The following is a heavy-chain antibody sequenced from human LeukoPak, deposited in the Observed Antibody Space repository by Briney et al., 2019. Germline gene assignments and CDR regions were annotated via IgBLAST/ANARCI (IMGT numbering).Heavy chain of an antibody. J-gene: IGHJ5*02. Sequence: SQTLSLTCAISGDSVSSNSAAWNWIRQSPSRGLEWLGRTYYRSKWYNDYAVSVKSRITINPDTSKNQFSLQLNSVTPEDTAVYYCASYLAAAGGANWFDPWGQGILVTVSS. D-gene: IGHD6-13*01. CDR3: ASYLAAAGGANWFDP. CDR1: GDSVSSNSAA. V-gene: IGHV6-1*01. CDR2: TYYRSKWYN.